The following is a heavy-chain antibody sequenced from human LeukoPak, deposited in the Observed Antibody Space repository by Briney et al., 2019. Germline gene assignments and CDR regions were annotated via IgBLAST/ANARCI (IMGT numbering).Heavy chain of an antibody. V-gene: IGHV1-2*02. D-gene: IGHD3-3*01. CDR3: ARTYDFWSGPYDAFDI. CDR1: GYTFTGYY. Sequence: ASVKVSCKASGYTFTGYYMHWVRQAPGQGLEWMGWINPNSGGTNYAQKFQGRVTMTRDTSISTAYMELSRLRSDDTAVYYCARTYDFWSGPYDAFDIWGQGTMVTVSS. CDR2: INPNSGGT. J-gene: IGHJ3*02.